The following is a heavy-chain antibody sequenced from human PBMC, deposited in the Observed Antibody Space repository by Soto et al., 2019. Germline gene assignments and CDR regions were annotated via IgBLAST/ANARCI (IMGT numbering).Heavy chain of an antibody. CDR3: ARGRDKPPVILYFDS. Sequence: QVQLVQSGAEVKKPGSSVKVSCKASGDAFTNYIFDWVRQAPGQGLQWMGGIIPMVGTPKYAQTFQDRVTISADVATVTAYLELTSLRFDDTAVSYCARGRDKPPVILYFDSLGEGARVTFSS. D-gene: IGHD2-15*01. CDR2: IIPMVGTP. CDR1: GDAFTNYI. J-gene: IGHJ4*02. V-gene: IGHV1-69*01.